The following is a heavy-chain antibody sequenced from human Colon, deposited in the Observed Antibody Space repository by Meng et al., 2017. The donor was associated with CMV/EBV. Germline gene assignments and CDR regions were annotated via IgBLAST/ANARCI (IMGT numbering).Heavy chain of an antibody. Sequence: ASVKVSCKASGYTFNGYYIHWVRQAPGQGLEWVGWISPGSGGADYRFQGRVTLTRDTSISTAYMELSSLTSDVTAVYYCARDRGYCTGNSCLNAMDVWGQGTTVTVSS. CDR2: ISPGSGGA. V-gene: IGHV1-2*02. D-gene: IGHD2-2*01. CDR3: ARDRGYCTGNSCLNAMDV. J-gene: IGHJ6*02. CDR1: GYTFNGYY.